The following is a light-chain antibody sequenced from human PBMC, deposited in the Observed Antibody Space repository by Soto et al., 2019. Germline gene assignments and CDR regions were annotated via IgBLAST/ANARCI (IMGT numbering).Light chain of an antibody. CDR1: QSLLHSNGKTY. V-gene: IGKV2D-29*01. CDR2: EVS. Sequence: EIVMPQSPLSLSATPGQPASISCKSRQSLLHSNGKTYSYWSVQKSGEPPHLLIYEVSTRFSGVSERFSGSGAGTDFTLKISRVVAEDVGVYYCMQTIQVPSIAFGQGTRLEIK. J-gene: IGKJ5*01. CDR3: MQTIQVPSIA.